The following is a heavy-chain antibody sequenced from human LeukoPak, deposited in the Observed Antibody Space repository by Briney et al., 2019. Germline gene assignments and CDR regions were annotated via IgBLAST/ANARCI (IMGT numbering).Heavy chain of an antibody. D-gene: IGHD3-22*01. CDR2: INHSGST. CDR3: ARGTRYYYDSSGYYYDY. V-gene: IGHV4-34*01. CDR1: GGSFSGYY. Sequence: SETLSLTCAVYGGSFSGYYWSWIRQPPGKGLEWIGEINHSGSTNYNPSLKSRVTISVDTSKNQFSLKLSSVTAADTAVYYCARGTRYYYDSSGYYYDYWGQGTLVTVSS. J-gene: IGHJ4*02.